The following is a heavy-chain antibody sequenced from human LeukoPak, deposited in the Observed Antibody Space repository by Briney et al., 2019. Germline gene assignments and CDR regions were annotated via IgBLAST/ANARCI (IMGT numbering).Heavy chain of an antibody. CDR2: IHYSGST. CDR1: GGSISSYY. Sequence: SETLSLTCTVSGGSISSYYWGWIRQPPGKGLEWIGNIHYSGSTNYSPSLESRVTISIDTSKNQFSLKLSSVTAADTAVYYCARHFHDSSGYYDDYWGQGTLVTVSS. V-gene: IGHV4-59*08. D-gene: IGHD3-22*01. CDR3: ARHFHDSSGYYDDY. J-gene: IGHJ4*02.